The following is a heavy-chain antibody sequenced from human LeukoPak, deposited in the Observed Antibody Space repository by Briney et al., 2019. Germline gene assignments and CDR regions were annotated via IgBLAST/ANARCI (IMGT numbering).Heavy chain of an antibody. CDR1: GGSISSSSYY. J-gene: IGHJ6*02. V-gene: IGHV4-39*07. CDR2: IYYSGST. D-gene: IGHD3-3*01. Sequence: SQTLSLTCTVSGGSISSSSYYWGWIRQPPGKGLEWIGSIYYSGSTYYNPSLKSRVTISVDTSMDQFSLKLSSVTAADTAVYYCARYDEAYYGMDVWGQGTTVTVSS. CDR3: ARYDEAYYGMDV.